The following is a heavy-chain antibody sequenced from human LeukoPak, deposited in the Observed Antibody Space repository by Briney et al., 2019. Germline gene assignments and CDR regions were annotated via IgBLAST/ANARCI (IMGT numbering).Heavy chain of an antibody. CDR2: IYYSGDT. V-gene: IGHV4-39*07. Sequence: GSLRLSCAASGFTFSSYGMHWVRQPPGKGLEWLGSIYYSGDTYNNPPLKSRVTISVDTAKSQFSLRLTSMTAADTAVYYCARDVAGNTFDYWGQGTLVTVSS. D-gene: IGHD5-12*01. CDR1: GFTFSSYG. J-gene: IGHJ4*02. CDR3: ARDVAGNTFDY.